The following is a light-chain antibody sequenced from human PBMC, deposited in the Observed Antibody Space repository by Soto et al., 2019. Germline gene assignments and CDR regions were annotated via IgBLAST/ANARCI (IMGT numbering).Light chain of an antibody. CDR1: QSISSN. Sequence: IVMTQSPATLSVSPGERATLSCRASQSISSNLAWYQQKPGQAPRLLMFRTSSRATGFPARFSGSGSGTDFTLTISSLEPEDFAVYYCQQRSNWPISFGQGTKVDIK. J-gene: IGKJ1*01. CDR3: QQRSNWPIS. V-gene: IGKV3-11*01. CDR2: RTS.